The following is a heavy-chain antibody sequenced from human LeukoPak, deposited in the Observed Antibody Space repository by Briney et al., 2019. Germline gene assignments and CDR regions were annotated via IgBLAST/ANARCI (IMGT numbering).Heavy chain of an antibody. CDR3: ARDRRVVGSFAY. V-gene: IGHV4-31*03. J-gene: IGHJ4*02. CDR1: GGSISSGGYY. Sequence: SETLSLTCTVSGGSISSGGYYWNWIRQHPGKGLEWIGYIDYSGSTYYNPSLKSRLFISIDTSQNQFSLRLSSVTAADTAVYYCARDRRVVGSFAYWGQGTLVSVSS. CDR2: IDYSGST. D-gene: IGHD3-22*01.